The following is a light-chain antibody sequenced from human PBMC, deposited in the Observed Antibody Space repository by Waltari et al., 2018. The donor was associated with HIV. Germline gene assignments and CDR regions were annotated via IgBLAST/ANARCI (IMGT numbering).Light chain of an antibody. V-gene: IGLV2-14*01. J-gene: IGLJ3*02. CDR3: ASYTSTSARV. CDR1: SSDVGDYNY. CDR2: EVI. Sequence: QSALTQPASVSGSPGQSITISCTGTSSDVGDYNYVSWFQQHPGKVPKLLIYEVINRPSGVSYRFACSKSGNTASLTISGLQAEDEADYYCASYTSTSARVFGGGTKVTVL.